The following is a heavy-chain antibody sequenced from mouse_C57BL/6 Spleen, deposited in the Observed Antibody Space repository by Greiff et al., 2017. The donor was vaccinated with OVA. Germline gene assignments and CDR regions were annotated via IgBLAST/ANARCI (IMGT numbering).Heavy chain of an antibody. D-gene: IGHD1-1*01. Sequence: EVKLQESGGDLVKPGGSLKLSCAASGFTFSSYGMSWVRQTPDKRLEWVATISSGGSYTYYPDSVKGRFTISRDNAKNTLYLQMSSLKSEDTAMYYCANYGSSYGYAMDYWGQGTSVTVSS. CDR2: ISSGGSYT. CDR1: GFTFSSYG. J-gene: IGHJ4*01. CDR3: ANYGSSYGYAMDY. V-gene: IGHV5-6*01.